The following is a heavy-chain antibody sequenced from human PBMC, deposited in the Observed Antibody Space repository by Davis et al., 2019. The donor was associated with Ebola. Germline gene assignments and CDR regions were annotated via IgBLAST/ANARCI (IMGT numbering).Heavy chain of an antibody. CDR3: ARAQFMKANWFDP. J-gene: IGHJ5*02. CDR2: IIPILGIA. D-gene: IGHD3-16*01. Sequence: SVKVSCKASGGTFSSYAISWVRQAPGQGLEWMGGIIPILGIANYAQKFQGRVTITADESTSTAYMELSSLRSEDTAVYYCARAQFMKANWFDPWGQGTLVTVSS. CDR1: GGTFSSYA. V-gene: IGHV1-69*10.